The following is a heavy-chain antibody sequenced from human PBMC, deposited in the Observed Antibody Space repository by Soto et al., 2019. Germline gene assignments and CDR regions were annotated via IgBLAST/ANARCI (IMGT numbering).Heavy chain of an antibody. D-gene: IGHD3-22*01. J-gene: IGHJ4*02. CDR1: GGSISSGGYY. CDR2: IYYSGST. Sequence: QVQLQESGPGLVKPSQTLSLTCTVSGGSISSGGYYWSWIRQHPGKGLEWIGYIYYSGSTYYNPSLKSRVTTSVDTSMNQFSLKLSSVTAADTAVYYCERLRGRGYYLWFDYWGQGTLLTVSS. CDR3: ERLRGRGYYLWFDY. V-gene: IGHV4-31*03.